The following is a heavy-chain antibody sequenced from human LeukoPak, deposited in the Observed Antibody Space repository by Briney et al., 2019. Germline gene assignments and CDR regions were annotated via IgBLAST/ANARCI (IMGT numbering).Heavy chain of an antibody. D-gene: IGHD2-15*01. V-gene: IGHV1-24*01. Sequence: ASVKVSCKVSGYTLSELSMHWVRPAPGKGLEWMGGFDPEDGETIYAQKFQGRVTMTEDTSTDTAYMELSSLRSEDTAVYYCATVRLLPNGMDVWGQGATVTVSS. CDR3: ATVRLLPNGMDV. J-gene: IGHJ6*02. CDR1: GYTLSELS. CDR2: FDPEDGET.